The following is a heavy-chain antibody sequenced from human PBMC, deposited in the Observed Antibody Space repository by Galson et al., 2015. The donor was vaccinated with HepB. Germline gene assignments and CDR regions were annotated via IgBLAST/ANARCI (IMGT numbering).Heavy chain of an antibody. J-gene: IGHJ6*02. CDR2: IYYSGST. D-gene: IGHD3-3*01. Sequence: TLSLTCSVSGGSISSGGYYWSWIRQHPGKGLEWIGYIYYSGSTYYNPSLKSRVTISVDTSKNQFSLKLSSVTAADTAVYYCARDKSWSGYPDPFYYYGVDVWGQGTTVTVSS. CDR3: ARDKSWSGYPDPFYYYGVDV. V-gene: IGHV4-31*03. CDR1: GGSISSGGYY.